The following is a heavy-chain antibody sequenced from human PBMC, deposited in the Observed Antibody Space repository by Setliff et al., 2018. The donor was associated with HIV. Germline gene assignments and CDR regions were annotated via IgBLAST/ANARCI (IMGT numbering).Heavy chain of an antibody. D-gene: IGHD3-22*01. CDR1: GYSISGSYY. CDR3: ASRIYYYDESRVLREEGFVP. CDR2: IYYSGST. J-gene: IGHJ5*02. Sequence: LSLTCAVSGYSISGSYYWAWIRQPPGKGLEWIGSIYYSGSTYYNPSLKSRVTIFVDTSKNQFSLKVRSVTAADTAMYYCASRIYYYDESRVLREEGFVPWGQGTLVTVSS. V-gene: IGHV4-38-2*01.